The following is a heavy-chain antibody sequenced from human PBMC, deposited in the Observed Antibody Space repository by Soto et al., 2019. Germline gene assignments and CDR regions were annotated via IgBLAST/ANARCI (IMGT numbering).Heavy chain of an antibody. CDR3: AKVGSGGLGAYYFDY. D-gene: IGHD3-16*01. J-gene: IGHJ4*02. Sequence: PGGSLRLSCAAFGFTFSRIGMHWIRQAPGKGLEWVAIIWYHGNKENYADSVKGRFTISRDNSKNTLYLQMNSLRAKDTAVYYCAKVGSGGLGAYYFDYWGQGTLVTVSS. CDR1: GFTFSRIG. CDR2: IWYHGNKE. V-gene: IGHV3-33*06.